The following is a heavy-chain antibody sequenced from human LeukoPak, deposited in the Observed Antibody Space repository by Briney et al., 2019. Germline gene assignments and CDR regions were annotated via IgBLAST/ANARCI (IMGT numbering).Heavy chain of an antibody. CDR2: ISYDGSNK. D-gene: IGHD2-2*01. J-gene: IGHJ6*03. V-gene: IGHV3-30-3*01. Sequence: GGSLRLSCAASGFTFSSYAMHWVRQAPGKGLEWVAVISYDGSNKYYADSVKGRFTISRDNSKNTLYLQMNSLRAEDTAVYYCARAHAYCSSTSCLGDYYYYMDVWGKGTTVTVSS. CDR3: ARAHAYCSSTSCLGDYYYYMDV. CDR1: GFTFSSYA.